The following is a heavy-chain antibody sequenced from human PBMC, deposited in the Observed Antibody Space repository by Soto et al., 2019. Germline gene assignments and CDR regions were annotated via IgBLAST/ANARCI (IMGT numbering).Heavy chain of an antibody. CDR3: ARDADPQSSFWSGPLGGGRFDP. CDR2: IVPMFGTA. D-gene: IGHD3-3*01. CDR1: GGTFGNSA. V-gene: IGHV1-69*05. J-gene: IGHJ5*02. Sequence: QVQLVQSGAEVKKPGSSVNVSCKTSGGTFGNSAVTWVRQAPGQGLEWLGGIVPMFGTANYAQKFQGRVTIPPDESTITAYMELNSLKTDDTAVYYCARDADPQSSFWSGPLGGGRFDPWGQGTLVTVSS.